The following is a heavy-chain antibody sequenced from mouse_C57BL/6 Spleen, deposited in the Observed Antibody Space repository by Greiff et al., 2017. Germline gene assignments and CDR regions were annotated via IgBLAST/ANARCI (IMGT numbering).Heavy chain of an antibody. CDR2: IWGDGST. D-gene: IGHD3-2*02. CDR3: AKGDSSGYLAWFAY. V-gene: IGHV2-3*01. J-gene: IGHJ3*01. Sequence: VQVVESGPGLVAPSQSLSITCTVSGFSLTSYGVSWVRQPPGKGLEWLGVIWGDGSTNYHSALISRLSISKDNSKSQVFLKLNSLQTDDTATYYCAKGDSSGYLAWFAYWGQGTLVTVSA. CDR1: GFSLTSYG.